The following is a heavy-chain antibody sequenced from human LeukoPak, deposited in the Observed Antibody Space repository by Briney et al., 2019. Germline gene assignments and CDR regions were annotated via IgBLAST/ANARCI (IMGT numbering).Heavy chain of an antibody. CDR2: IKQDGSEK. V-gene: IGHV3-7*01. Sequence: GGSLRLSCAASGFTFSSFGMNWVRQAPGKGLEWVANIKQDGSEKSYVDSVKGRFTISRDNAKNSLYLQMNSLRAEDTAVYYCARVGYCRGGSCCGQTYFDYWGQGTLVTVSS. J-gene: IGHJ4*02. CDR3: ARVGYCRGGSCCGQTYFDY. CDR1: GFTFSSFG. D-gene: IGHD2-15*01.